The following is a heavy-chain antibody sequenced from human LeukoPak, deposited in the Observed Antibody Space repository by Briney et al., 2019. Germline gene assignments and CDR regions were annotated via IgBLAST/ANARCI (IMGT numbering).Heavy chain of an antibody. D-gene: IGHD3-16*01. J-gene: IGHJ3*02. Sequence: GESLKISCKGSGYSFTNYWIAWVRQMPGRGLEWMVIINPSDSDTRYSPSFQGQVTISADKSISTAYLQWSSLKASDTAMYYCARIWLRAFDIWGQGTMVTVSS. CDR1: GYSFTNYW. CDR3: ARIWLRAFDI. V-gene: IGHV5-51*01. CDR2: INPSDSDT.